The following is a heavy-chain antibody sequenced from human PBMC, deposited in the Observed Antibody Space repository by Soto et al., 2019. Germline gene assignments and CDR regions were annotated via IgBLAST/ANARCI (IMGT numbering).Heavy chain of an antibody. Sequence: GGSLRLSCAASGCTFNSYWMHWVRQAPGKGLVWVSRLNSDGSSKYYGDSMKGRFTISRDNAENTVYLQMNSLRDEDTAVYFCARGLKNYYAMDVWGQGTTVTVSS. V-gene: IGHV3-74*01. CDR3: ARGLKNYYAMDV. CDR2: LNSDGSSK. D-gene: IGHD3-16*01. J-gene: IGHJ6*02. CDR1: GCTFNSYW.